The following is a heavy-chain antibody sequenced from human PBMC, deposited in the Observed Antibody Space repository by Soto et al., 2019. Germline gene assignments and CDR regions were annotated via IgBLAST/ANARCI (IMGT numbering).Heavy chain of an antibody. J-gene: IGHJ6*02. CDR2: MNPNSGNT. CDR1: GYTFTSYD. D-gene: IGHD6-6*01. Sequence: GASVKVSCKASGYTFTSYDISWVRQATGQGLEWMGWMNPNSGNTGYAQKFQGRVAMTRNTSISTAYMELSSLRSEDTAVYYCARGQTGRSSSHNYYYGMDVWGQGTTVTVSS. V-gene: IGHV1-8*01. CDR3: ARGQTGRSSSHNYYYGMDV.